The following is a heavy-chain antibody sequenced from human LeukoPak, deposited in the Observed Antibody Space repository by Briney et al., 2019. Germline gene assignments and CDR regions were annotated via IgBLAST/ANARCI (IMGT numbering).Heavy chain of an antibody. V-gene: IGHV3-48*03. Sequence: GGSLRPSCAASGFTFTSYEMNWVRQAPGKGLEWVSFIIAGGNTTNYADSVKGRFTISRDNAKNSLYLQMNSLRAEDTAVYYCARAATCYRCVGWFDPWGQGTLVTVSS. CDR1: GFTFTSYE. CDR2: IIAGGNTT. J-gene: IGHJ5*02. D-gene: IGHD2-2*02. CDR3: ARAATCYRCVGWFDP.